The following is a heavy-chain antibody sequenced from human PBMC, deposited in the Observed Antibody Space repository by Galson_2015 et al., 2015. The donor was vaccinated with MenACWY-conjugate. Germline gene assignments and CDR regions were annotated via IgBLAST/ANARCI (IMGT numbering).Heavy chain of an antibody. CDR2: IRYDGSNK. CDR3: AKGDSRLHYYYYMDV. J-gene: IGHJ6*03. D-gene: IGHD3-22*01. V-gene: IGHV3-30*02. Sequence: SLRLSCAASGFTFSSYGMHWVRQAPGKGLEWVAFIRYDGSNKYYADSVKGRFTISRDNSKNTLYLQMNSLRAEDTAVYYCAKGDSRLHYYYYMDVWGKGTTVTVSS. CDR1: GFTFSSYG.